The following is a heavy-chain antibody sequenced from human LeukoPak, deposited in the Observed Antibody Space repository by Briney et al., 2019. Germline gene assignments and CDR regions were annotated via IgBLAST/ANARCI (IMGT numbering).Heavy chain of an antibody. CDR3: ARDGIRGYSSSPATFDP. CDR1: GGTVSSYV. V-gene: IGHV1-69*13. Sequence: GASVKVSCKASGGTVSSYVISWVRQAPGQRLEWMGGNIPIFGTANYAQKFQGRVTITADESTSTAYMELSSLRSEDTAVYYCARDGIRGYSSSPATFDPWGQGTLVTVSS. J-gene: IGHJ5*02. D-gene: IGHD6-13*01. CDR2: NIPIFGTA.